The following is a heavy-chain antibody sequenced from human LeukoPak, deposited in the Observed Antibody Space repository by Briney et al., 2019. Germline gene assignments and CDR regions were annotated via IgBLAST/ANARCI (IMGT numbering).Heavy chain of an antibody. CDR1: GYSFSNYW. V-gene: IGHV5-51*01. Sequence: GESLKISCKGSGYSFSNYWIGWVRQMPGKGLEWMGIIYPGDSNTRYSPSFQGQVTISADKSISTAFLQWTSLNASDTAIYYCARQPLVRDCGGDCEFDYWGQGTRVSVSS. J-gene: IGHJ4*02. CDR2: IYPGDSNT. CDR3: ARQPLVRDCGGDCEFDY. D-gene: IGHD2-21*02.